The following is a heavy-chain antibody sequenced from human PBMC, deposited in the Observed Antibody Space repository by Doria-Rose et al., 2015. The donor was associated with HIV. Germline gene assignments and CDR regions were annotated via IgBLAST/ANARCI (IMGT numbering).Heavy chain of an antibody. CDR3: AKQAVNWFDP. J-gene: IGHJ5*02. V-gene: IGHV4-39*01. D-gene: IGHD6-25*01. CDR2: IYYSGTT. CDR1: GGSVASGTPY. Sequence: QVQLQESGPGLVKPSETLSLTCTVSGGSVASGTPYWDWIRQTPGKGLEWIGTIYYSGTTYYNPSLRGRVTISLHTSKNQYSLKLISVTAADTGVYYCAKQAVNWFDPRGQRTLVTVSS.